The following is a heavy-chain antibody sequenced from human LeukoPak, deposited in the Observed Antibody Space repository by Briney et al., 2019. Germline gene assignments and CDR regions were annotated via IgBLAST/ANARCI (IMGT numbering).Heavy chain of an antibody. Sequence: TSETLSLTCAVSGYTISSGYFWGWMRQPPGKGLEWIGSIYPSGSTYYNPSLKSRLTISVDTSKNQFSLKMNSVTAAELPVYYCARVGVENGAMISHWFDPWGQGTLVTVSS. CDR1: GYTISSGYF. V-gene: IGHV4-38-2*01. CDR2: IYPSGST. CDR3: ARVGVENGAMISHWFDP. J-gene: IGHJ5*02. D-gene: IGHD1-26*01.